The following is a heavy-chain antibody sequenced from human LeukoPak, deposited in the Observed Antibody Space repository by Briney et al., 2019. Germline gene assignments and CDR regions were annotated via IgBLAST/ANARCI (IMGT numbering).Heavy chain of an antibody. D-gene: IGHD3-22*01. J-gene: IGHJ4*02. Sequence: GGSLRLSCAASGFTFSSYAMSWVRQAPGKGLEWVSAISGSGGSTYYADSVKGRFTISRDNSKNTLYLQMNSLRAEDTAVYYCAKALEYYYDSSGHLASCDWGQGTLVTVSS. CDR2: ISGSGGST. CDR3: AKALEYYYDSSGHLASCD. V-gene: IGHV3-23*01. CDR1: GFTFSSYA.